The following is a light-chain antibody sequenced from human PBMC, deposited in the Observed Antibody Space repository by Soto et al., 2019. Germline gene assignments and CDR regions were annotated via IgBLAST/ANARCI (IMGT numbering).Light chain of an antibody. CDR3: VLYMGSGIWV. CDR2: STN. J-gene: IGLJ3*02. V-gene: IGLV8-61*01. CDR1: SGSVSTNYY. Sequence: QTVVTQEPSFSVSPGGTDTLTCGLSSGSVSTNYYPSWYQQTPGQAPRTLIYSTNTRSSGVPDRFSGSILGNKAALTITGAQADDESDYYCVLYMGSGIWVFGGGTKVTVL.